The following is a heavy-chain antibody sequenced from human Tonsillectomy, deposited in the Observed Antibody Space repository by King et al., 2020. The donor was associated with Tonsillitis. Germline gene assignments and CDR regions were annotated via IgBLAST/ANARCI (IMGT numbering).Heavy chain of an antibody. V-gene: IGHV1-8*01. CDR2: MNPNSGNT. CDR1: GYTFTSYD. CDR3: ARARIAAVGTRFDY. J-gene: IGHJ4*02. Sequence: QLVQSGAEVKKPGASVKVSCKASGYTFTSYDINWVRQATGQGLEWMGWMNPNSGNTVYAQKFQGRVTMTRNTSTSTAYMELSSLRSEDTAVYYCARARIAAVGTRFDYWGQGTLVTVSS. D-gene: IGHD6-13*01.